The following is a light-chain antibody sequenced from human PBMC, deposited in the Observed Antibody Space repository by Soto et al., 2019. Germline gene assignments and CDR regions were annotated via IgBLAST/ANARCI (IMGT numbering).Light chain of an antibody. J-gene: IGKJ5*01. Sequence: DIVMTQSPDSLAVSLGERATINCKSSQSVLYRSNNKNYLVWYQQRPGQAPRLLIHDASHRAAGIPARFSGSGFGTDFTLTISSLEPEDAAVYYCQQRSNWPPITFGQGTRLEIK. V-gene: IGKV4-1*01. CDR3: QQRSNWPPIT. CDR2: DAS. CDR1: QSVLYRSNNKNY.